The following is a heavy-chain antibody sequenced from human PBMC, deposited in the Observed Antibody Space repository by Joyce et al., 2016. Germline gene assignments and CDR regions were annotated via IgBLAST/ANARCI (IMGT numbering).Heavy chain of an antibody. CDR3: VRGGCSGGSCYSLGAFQV. J-gene: IGHJ1*01. CDR1: GYTFTSYA. D-gene: IGHD2-15*01. Sequence: QAQLVQSGAEEKKPGASVKVSCKASGYTFTSYAMHWVRQAPGQGLEWMGWINAGNDDTKSSQKFQDRVTITRDTSARTLYMELTSLTSEDTAFYYCVRGGCSGGSCYSLGAFQVWGQGTQVTVSS. V-gene: IGHV1-3*05. CDR2: INAGNDDT.